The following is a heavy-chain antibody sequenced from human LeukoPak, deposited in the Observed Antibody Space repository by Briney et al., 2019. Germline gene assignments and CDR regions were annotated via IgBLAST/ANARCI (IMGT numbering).Heavy chain of an antibody. Sequence: PSETLSLTCTVSGGSISSSSYYWGWIRQPPGKGLEWIGSIYYSGSTYYNPSLKSRVTISVDTSKNQFSLKLSSVTAADTAVYYCARDSRYGNYYYYYYMDVWGKGTTVTVSS. CDR1: GGSISSSSYY. CDR3: ARDSRYGNYYYYYYMDV. CDR2: IYYSGST. D-gene: IGHD3-9*01. V-gene: IGHV4-39*07. J-gene: IGHJ6*03.